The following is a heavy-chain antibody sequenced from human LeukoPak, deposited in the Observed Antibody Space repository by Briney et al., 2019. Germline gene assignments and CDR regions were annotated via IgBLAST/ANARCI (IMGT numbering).Heavy chain of an antibody. D-gene: IGHD3-10*01. CDR3: AATMVRGVHTHFDY. J-gene: IGHJ4*02. V-gene: IGHV4-59*08. Sequence: SETLSLTCTVSGGSITNYYWSWIRQPPGKGLEWIGYVYYSGSTNYNPSLKSRVTISVNTSKNQFSLKLSSVTAADTAVYYCAATMVRGVHTHFDYWGQGTLVTVSS. CDR2: VYYSGST. CDR1: GGSITNYY.